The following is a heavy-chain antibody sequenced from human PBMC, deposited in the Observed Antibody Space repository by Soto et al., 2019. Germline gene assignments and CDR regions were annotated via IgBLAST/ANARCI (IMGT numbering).Heavy chain of an antibody. J-gene: IGHJ4*02. CDR1: GFTFSSNW. Sequence: GGSLRLSCAASGFTFSSNWTHWVRQAPGKGLVWVSRINSDGSITSYADSVKGQFTISRDNAKNTLYLQMNSLRAEDTAVYYCARGSSSWYVSFDYWGQGILVTVSS. V-gene: IGHV3-74*01. CDR2: INSDGSIT. CDR3: ARGSSSWYVSFDY. D-gene: IGHD6-13*01.